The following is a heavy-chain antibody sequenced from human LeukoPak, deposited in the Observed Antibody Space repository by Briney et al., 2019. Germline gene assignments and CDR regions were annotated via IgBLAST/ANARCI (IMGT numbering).Heavy chain of an antibody. CDR2: IRYDGSIE. D-gene: IGHD2-21*01. CDR3: ATGAYFAD. J-gene: IGHJ4*02. CDR1: GFTFSIYG. Sequence: GGSLRLSCAASGFTFSIYGMHWVRQAPGKGLEWVAFIRYDGSIEYYADSVKGRFMISRDNSKNTLYLQMNSLRAEDTAIYYCATGAYFADWGQGTLVTVSS. V-gene: IGHV3-30*02.